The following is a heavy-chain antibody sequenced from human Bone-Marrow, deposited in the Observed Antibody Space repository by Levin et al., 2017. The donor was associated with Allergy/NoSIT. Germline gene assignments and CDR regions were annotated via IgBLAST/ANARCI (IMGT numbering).Heavy chain of an antibody. CDR3: AKDNRDVWFYYYMDV. J-gene: IGHJ6*03. V-gene: IGHV3-23*01. CDR1: GFSFRDYA. Sequence: AGGSLRLSCAASGFSFRDYAMSWVRQAPGKGLEWISAISGSGYRTYYADSVKGRLSISRDNSKNTLYLQVSGLRVEDTGVYYCAKDNRDVWFYYYMDVWGKGTTVTVSS. D-gene: IGHD3-3*01. CDR2: ISGSGYRT.